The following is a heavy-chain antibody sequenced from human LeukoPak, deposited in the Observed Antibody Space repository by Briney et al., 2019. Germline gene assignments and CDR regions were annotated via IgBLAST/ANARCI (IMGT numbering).Heavy chain of an antibody. J-gene: IGHJ5*02. CDR2: INPNSGGT. CDR1: GYTFTGYY. V-gene: IGHV1-2*02. Sequence: SSVKVSCKASGYTFTGYYMHWVRQAPGQGLEWMGWINPNSGGTNYAQKFQGRVTMTRDTSISTAYMELSRLRSDDTAVYYCARDRITMIVVVETNWFDPWGQGTLVTVSS. D-gene: IGHD3-22*01. CDR3: ARDRITMIVVVETNWFDP.